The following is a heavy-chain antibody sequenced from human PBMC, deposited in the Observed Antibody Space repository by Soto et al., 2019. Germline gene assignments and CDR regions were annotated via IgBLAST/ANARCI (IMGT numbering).Heavy chain of an antibody. CDR3: SFVVAATHHYYRLDV. V-gene: IGHV1-69*13. D-gene: IGHD2-15*01. J-gene: IGHJ6*02. CDR2: IIPIFGTA. CDR1: GGTFSSYA. Sequence: ASVKVSCKASGGTFSSYAISWVRQAPGQGLEWMGGIIPIFGTANYAQKFQGRVTITADESTSTAYMELSSLRSEDTAVYYCSFVVAATHHYYRLDVWGQGTTVTVSS.